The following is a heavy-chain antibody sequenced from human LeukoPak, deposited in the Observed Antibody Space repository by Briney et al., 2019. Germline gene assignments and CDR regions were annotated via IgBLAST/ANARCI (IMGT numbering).Heavy chain of an antibody. V-gene: IGHV4-38-2*02. CDR1: GYSISSGYY. CDR3: ARDRIVVVHDAFDI. Sequence: SETLSLTCTVSGYSISSGYYWGWIRQPPGKGLEWIGSIYRSGSTYYNPSLKSRVTISVDTSKNQFSLKLSSVTAADTAVYYCARDRIVVVHDAFDIWGQGTMVTVSS. J-gene: IGHJ3*02. CDR2: IYRSGST. D-gene: IGHD2-21*01.